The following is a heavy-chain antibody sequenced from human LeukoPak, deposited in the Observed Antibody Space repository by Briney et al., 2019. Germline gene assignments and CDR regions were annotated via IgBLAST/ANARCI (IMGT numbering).Heavy chain of an antibody. CDR2: ISYDGTNK. Sequence: PGGSLRLSCAASGFTFSNYVIHWLRQAPGKGLEWLAVISYDGTNKYYGHSVKGRFTISRDHSKSTVDLQMDSLGGADTAVYYCARSPNYYYMDVWGKGATVTVSS. J-gene: IGHJ6*03. V-gene: IGHV3-30-3*01. CDR1: GFTFSNYV. CDR3: ARSPNYYYMDV.